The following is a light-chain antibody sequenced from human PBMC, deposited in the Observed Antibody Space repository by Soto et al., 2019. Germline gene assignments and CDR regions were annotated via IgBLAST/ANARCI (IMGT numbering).Light chain of an antibody. Sequence: EIVMTQSPATLSVSPGERATLSCRASQSVRSNLAWYQQKPGQSPRLVIYGASTRATGIPARFGGSGSGTQFTLTLSSLQSEDFAVSYCQQHNDWPPAWTFGQGTKVEIE. CDR3: QQHNDWPPAWT. CDR1: QSVRSN. CDR2: GAS. V-gene: IGKV3-15*01. J-gene: IGKJ1*01.